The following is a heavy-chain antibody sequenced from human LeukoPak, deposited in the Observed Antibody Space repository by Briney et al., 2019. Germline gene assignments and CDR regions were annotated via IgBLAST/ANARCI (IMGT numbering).Heavy chain of an antibody. Sequence: GRSLRLSCAASGFTFSSYWMSWVRQAPGKGLEWVANIKKDGSEKYYVDYVKGRFTISRDNAKNSLYLQMNSLRAEDTAVYYCARVRWWEHIIGAFDIWGQGTMVTVSS. CDR2: IKKDGSEK. CDR1: GFTFSSYW. CDR3: ARVRWWEHIIGAFDI. V-gene: IGHV3-7*01. J-gene: IGHJ3*02. D-gene: IGHD1-26*01.